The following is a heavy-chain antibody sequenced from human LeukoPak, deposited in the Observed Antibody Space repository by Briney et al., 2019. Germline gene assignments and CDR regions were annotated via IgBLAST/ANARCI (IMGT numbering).Heavy chain of an antibody. CDR2: ISAYNGNT. CDR1: GYTFTSYG. J-gene: IGHJ4*02. V-gene: IGHV1-18*01. CDR3: ARGHSSSWYPLPFDY. D-gene: IGHD6-13*01. Sequence: ASVKVSCKASGYTFTSYGISWVRQAPGQGLEWMGWISAYNGNTNYAQKLQGRVTMTTDTSTSTAYMELRSLRSDDTAVYYCARGHSSSWYPLPFDYWGQGTLVTVSS.